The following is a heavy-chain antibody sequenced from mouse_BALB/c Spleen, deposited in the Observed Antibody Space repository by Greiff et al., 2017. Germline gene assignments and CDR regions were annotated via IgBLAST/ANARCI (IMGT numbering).Heavy chain of an antibody. D-gene: IGHD2-1*01. CDR2: IWSGGST. CDR1: GFSLTSYG. CDR3: ARKFGYGNTGYYAMDY. Sequence: QVQLQQSGPGLVQPSQSLSITCTVSGFSLTSYGVHWVRQSPGKGLEWLGVIWSGGSTDYNAAFISRLSISKDNSKSQVFFKMNSLQANDTAIYYCARKFGYGNTGYYAMDYWGQGTSVTVSS. J-gene: IGHJ4*01. V-gene: IGHV2-2*02.